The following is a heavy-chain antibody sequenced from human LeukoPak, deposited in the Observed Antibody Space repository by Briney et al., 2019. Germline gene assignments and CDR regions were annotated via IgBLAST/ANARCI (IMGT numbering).Heavy chain of an antibody. J-gene: IGHJ6*04. Sequence: GGSLRLSCAASGFNLTNYAMHWVRQAPGKGLEWVTPISYSGDNKYYADSVKGRFTFSRDKSKNTLYLQMNSLRPEDSAVYYCASDPRDGGQNVWGKGTTVTVSS. CDR2: ISYSGDNK. CDR1: GFNLTNYA. CDR3: ASDPRDGGQNV. D-gene: IGHD5-24*01. V-gene: IGHV3-30*04.